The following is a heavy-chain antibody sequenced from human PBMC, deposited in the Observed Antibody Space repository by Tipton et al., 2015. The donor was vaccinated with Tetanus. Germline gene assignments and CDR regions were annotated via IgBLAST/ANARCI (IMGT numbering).Heavy chain of an antibody. D-gene: IGHD3-3*01. J-gene: IGHJ4*02. CDR1: GFTFSNYW. V-gene: IGHV3-11*01. CDR2: ISASGHPI. Sequence: SLRLSCAASGFTFSNYWMSWVRQTPGKGLEWVAYISASGHPIFYTDSVKGRFTISTDNTKNHLYLQMNSLRVEDTGLYFCARDNYDSKDFSDYWGQGTLITVS. CDR3: ARDNYDSKDFSDY.